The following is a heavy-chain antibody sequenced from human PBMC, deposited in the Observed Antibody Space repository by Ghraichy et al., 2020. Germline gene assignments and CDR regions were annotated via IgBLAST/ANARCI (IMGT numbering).Heavy chain of an antibody. CDR3: ARALELPGGWFDP. Sequence: GGSLRLSCAASGFTVSSNYMSWVRQAPGKGLEWVSVIYSGGSTYYADSVKGRFTISRDNSKNTLYLQMNSLRAEDTAVYYCARALELPGGWFDPWGQGTLVTVSS. V-gene: IGHV3-53*01. CDR1: GFTVSSNY. D-gene: IGHD1-7*01. J-gene: IGHJ5*02. CDR2: IYSGGST.